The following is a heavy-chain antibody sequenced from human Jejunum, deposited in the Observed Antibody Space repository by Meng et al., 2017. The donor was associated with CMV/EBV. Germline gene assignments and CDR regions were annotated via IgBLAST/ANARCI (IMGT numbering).Heavy chain of an antibody. J-gene: IGHJ5*02. D-gene: IGHD5-18*01. Sequence: EGQLVESGGGLGQPGEFLRLSCAASGFSVSSNYMSWVRQAPGKGLEWVTLIYSGGTTFYAESVKGRFTISRDNSKNVLYLQMNSVRAEDTALYHCVRNLGYTYGLVSWGQGTLVTVSS. CDR2: IYSGGTT. CDR3: VRNLGYTYGLVS. V-gene: IGHV3-66*01. CDR1: GFSVSSNY.